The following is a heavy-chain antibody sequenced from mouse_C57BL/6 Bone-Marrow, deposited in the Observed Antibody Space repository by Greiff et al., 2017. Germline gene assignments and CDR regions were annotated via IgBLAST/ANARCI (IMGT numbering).Heavy chain of an antibody. CDR3: VPFYYYGSSYYFDY. Sequence: EVQLQQSGPELVKPGASVKISCKASGYSFTGYYMNWVKQSPEKSLEWIGEINPSTGGTTYNQKFKAKATLTVDKSSSTAYMQLKSLTSEDSAVYYCVPFYYYGSSYYFDYWGQGTTLTVSS. CDR1: GYSFTGYY. V-gene: IGHV1-42*01. J-gene: IGHJ2*01. CDR2: INPSTGGT. D-gene: IGHD1-1*01.